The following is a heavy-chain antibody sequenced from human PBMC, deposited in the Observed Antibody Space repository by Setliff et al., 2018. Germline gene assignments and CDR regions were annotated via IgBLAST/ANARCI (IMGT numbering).Heavy chain of an antibody. V-gene: IGHV4-34*01. Sequence: SETLSLTCTVYGGSFSNYYWSWIRQPPGKGLEWIAEINPSGTTNYIPSLKSRLTISVDTSKRQFSLKLNSVTAADTAVYYCRFWSYVYKNDYWAQGILVTVSS. CDR3: RFWSYVYKNDY. CDR2: INPSGTT. CDR1: GGSFSNYY. J-gene: IGHJ4*02. D-gene: IGHD3-16*01.